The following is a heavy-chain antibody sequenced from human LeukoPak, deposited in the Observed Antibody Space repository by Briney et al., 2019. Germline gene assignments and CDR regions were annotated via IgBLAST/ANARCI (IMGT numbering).Heavy chain of an antibody. CDR1: GFTFSSYA. V-gene: IGHV3-23*01. D-gene: IGHD2-8*01. Sequence: PGGSLRLSCAASGFTFSSYAMSWVRQAPGKGLECISGFSGSGGSTYYADSVKGRFTISRDNSRNALYLQMNSLRAEDTAVYYCAREMVHYFDYWGQGTLVTVSS. CDR2: FSGSGGST. CDR3: AREMVHYFDY. J-gene: IGHJ4*02.